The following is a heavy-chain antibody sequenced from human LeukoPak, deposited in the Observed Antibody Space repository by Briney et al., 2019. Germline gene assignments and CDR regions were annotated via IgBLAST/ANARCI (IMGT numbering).Heavy chain of an antibody. J-gene: IGHJ4*02. D-gene: IGHD2-15*01. CDR2: INSGSTSI. CDR3: ARDAPSWSRDY. Sequence: GGSLRLSCGASGFTFSTYSMDWFRQAPGKGLQWVSSINSGSTSIYYADSVKGRFTISRDNTKNSLYLQMNGLRAEDTAVYYCARDAPSWSRDYWGQGTLVTVSS. V-gene: IGHV3-21*01. CDR1: GFTFSTYS.